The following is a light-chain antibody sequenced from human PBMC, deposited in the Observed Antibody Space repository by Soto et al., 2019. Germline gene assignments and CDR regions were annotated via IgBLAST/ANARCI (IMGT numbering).Light chain of an antibody. CDR2: GVS. CDR3: SSYTSSITPYV. CDR1: NTDIGAYNY. V-gene: IGLV2-14*01. J-gene: IGLJ1*01. Sequence: QSVLTQPASVSGSPGQSITISCTGTNTDIGAYNYVSWYQQHPGKAPKLLIYGVSSRPSGVSNRFSGSKSGNAAYLTISGLQADDEAEYYCSSYTSSITPYVFGTGTKLTVL.